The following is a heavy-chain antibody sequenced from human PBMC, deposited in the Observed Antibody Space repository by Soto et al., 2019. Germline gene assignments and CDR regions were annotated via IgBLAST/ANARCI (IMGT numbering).Heavy chain of an antibody. CDR2: IYYSGST. J-gene: IGHJ6*02. Sequence: PSETLSLTCTVSGGSISSYYWSWIRQPPGKGLEWIGYIYYSGSTNYNPSLKSRVTISVDTSKNQFSLKLSSVTAADTAVYYCVGAAAGTILFYYYYGMDVWGQGTTVTVSS. CDR1: GGSISSYY. D-gene: IGHD6-13*01. CDR3: VGAAAGTILFYYYYGMDV. V-gene: IGHV4-59*08.